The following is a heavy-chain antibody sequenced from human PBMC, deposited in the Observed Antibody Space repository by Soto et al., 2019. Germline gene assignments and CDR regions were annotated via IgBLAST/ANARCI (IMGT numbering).Heavy chain of an antibody. J-gene: IGHJ5*02. D-gene: IGHD6-19*01. CDR1: GFMFSTYA. CDR2: ISYDGSDI. CDR3: ARDQGRTVTRGDWFDP. V-gene: IGHV3-30-3*01. Sequence: GGSLRLSCAASGFMFSTYAMHWVRQAPGKGLEWVAVISYDGSDIYYGDSGKGRFTISRDNSGNTLYLEMNSLQTEDTAVFYCARDQGRTVTRGDWFDPWGQGTLVTVSS.